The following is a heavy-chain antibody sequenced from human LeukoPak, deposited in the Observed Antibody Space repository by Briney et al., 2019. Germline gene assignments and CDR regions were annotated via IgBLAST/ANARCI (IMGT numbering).Heavy chain of an antibody. D-gene: IGHD1-26*01. CDR1: GFTFSIYA. Sequence: PGGSLRLSCAASGFTFSIYAMSWDRQAPGRGLECVSTMSGSGDITRYADSVKGRFVVSRDNSKNTLYLQMNSLRAEDTAIYYCSKGPWDLPHAFDIWGLGTMVTVSS. V-gene: IGHV3-23*01. J-gene: IGHJ3*02. CDR2: MSGSGDIT. CDR3: SKGPWDLPHAFDI.